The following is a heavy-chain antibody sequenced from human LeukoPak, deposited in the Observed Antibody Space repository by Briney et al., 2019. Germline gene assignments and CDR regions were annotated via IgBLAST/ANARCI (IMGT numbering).Heavy chain of an antibody. CDR2: ISTYNGYA. V-gene: IGHV1-18*01. CDR3: ARSQAVVSSSLYYYYMDV. CDR1: GYTFTSYG. Sequence: ASVKVSCKASGYTFTSYGISWVRQAPGQGLEWMGWISTYNGYANYAQRLQGRVTMTTDTSTNTAYMELRTLRSDDTAVYYCARSQAVVSSSLYYYYMDVWGKGTTIIVSS. J-gene: IGHJ6*03. D-gene: IGHD2-2*01.